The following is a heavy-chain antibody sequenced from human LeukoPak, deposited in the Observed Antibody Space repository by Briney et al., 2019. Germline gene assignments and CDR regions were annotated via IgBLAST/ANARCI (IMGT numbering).Heavy chain of an antibody. V-gene: IGHV1-46*01. CDR3: ARVITRGMDV. CDR1: GYTFTSYY. D-gene: IGHD5-24*01. CDR2: INPSGGST. J-gene: IGHJ6*03. Sequence: GASVKVSYKASGYTFTSYYMHWVRQAPGQGLEWMGIINPSGGSTSNAQKLQGRVTMTTDTSTSTAYMELRSLRSDDTAVYYCARVITRGMDVWGKGTTVTVSS.